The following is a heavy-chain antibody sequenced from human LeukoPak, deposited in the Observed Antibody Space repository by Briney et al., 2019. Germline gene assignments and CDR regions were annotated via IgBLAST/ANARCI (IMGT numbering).Heavy chain of an antibody. CDR1: GFTFSSYG. J-gene: IGHJ6*02. CDR2: IRYDGSNK. Sequence: GGSLRLSCAASGFTFSSYGMHWVRQAPGKGLEWVAFIRYDGSNKYYADSVKGRVTISRDNSKNTLYLQMNSLRAEDTAVYYCANRGYDILTGYWNYYYYYGMDVWGQGTTVTVSS. D-gene: IGHD3-9*01. V-gene: IGHV3-30*02. CDR3: ANRGYDILTGYWNYYYYYGMDV.